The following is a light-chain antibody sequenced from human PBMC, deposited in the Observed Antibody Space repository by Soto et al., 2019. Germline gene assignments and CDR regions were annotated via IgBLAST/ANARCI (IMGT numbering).Light chain of an antibody. V-gene: IGKV3-20*01. J-gene: IGKJ1*01. Sequence: EIVLTQSPRTLSLSPGERATLSCRASQSVSSSYLAWYQQKPGQAPRPLIYGASIRAIGIPDRLSGSGSGTDFTLTISRLEPEDFAVYYCQQYGSSPWTFGQGTKV. CDR2: GAS. CDR3: QQYGSSPWT. CDR1: QSVSSSY.